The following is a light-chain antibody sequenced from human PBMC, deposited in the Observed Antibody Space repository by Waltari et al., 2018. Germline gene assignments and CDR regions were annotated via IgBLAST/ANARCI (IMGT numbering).Light chain of an antibody. CDR2: EVS. CDR3: SSYTSSSVV. CDR1: SSDVVGYNY. Sequence: QSALTQPPSVSGSPGQSITISCTGTSSDVVGYNYVSWYQQHPGKAPKLMIYEVSNRPSGVSNRFAGSKSGNTASLTISGLQAEDEADYYCSSYTSSSVVFGGGTKLTVL. J-gene: IGLJ2*01. V-gene: IGLV2-14*01.